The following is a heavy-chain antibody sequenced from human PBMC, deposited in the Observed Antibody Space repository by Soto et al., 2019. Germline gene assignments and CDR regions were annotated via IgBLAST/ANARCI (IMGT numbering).Heavy chain of an antibody. CDR3: ASGLSGDKVDQ. V-gene: IGHV4-30-4*01. Sequence: SETLSLTCRVSGGSISSGAYYWSWICQPPGKGLEWIGHIYNSGNTYNNPSLRSRLTISLDTSKSQFSLNLNSVTAADTAVYYCASGLSGDKVDQWGQGTLVTVSS. J-gene: IGHJ4*02. CDR2: IYNSGNT. D-gene: IGHD2-21*01. CDR1: GGSISSGAYY.